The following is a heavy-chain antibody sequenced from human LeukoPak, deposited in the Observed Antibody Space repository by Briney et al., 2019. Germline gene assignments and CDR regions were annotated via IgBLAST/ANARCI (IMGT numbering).Heavy chain of an antibody. CDR2: MNPNSGNT. CDR3: ARGSSYYYDSSGYLDY. CDR1: GYTFTSYD. V-gene: IGHV1-8*01. D-gene: IGHD3-22*01. Sequence: ASVKVSCKASGYTFTSYDVNWVRQATGQGLEWMAWMNPNSGNTGYAQKFQGRVTITADESTSTAYMELSSLRSEDTAVYYCARGSSYYYDSSGYLDYWGQGTLVTVSS. J-gene: IGHJ4*02.